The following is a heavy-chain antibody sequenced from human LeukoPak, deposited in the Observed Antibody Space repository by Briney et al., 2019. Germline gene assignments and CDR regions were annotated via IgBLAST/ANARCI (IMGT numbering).Heavy chain of an antibody. CDR2: ISSGSTYV. CDR3: GRVGGRSRAAKGDAFDI. Sequence: GGSLRLSCAASGFTFSSYSMNWVRQAPGKGLEWVSSISSGSTYVYYADSVQGRFTISRDNAQSSMYLQMNSLRAEDTAVYYCGRVGGRSRAAKGDAFDIWGQGTMVVVSS. CDR1: GFTFSSYS. J-gene: IGHJ3*02. D-gene: IGHD6-6*01. V-gene: IGHV3-21*01.